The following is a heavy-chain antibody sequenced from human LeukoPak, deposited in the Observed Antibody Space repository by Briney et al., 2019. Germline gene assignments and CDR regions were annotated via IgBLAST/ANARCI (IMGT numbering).Heavy chain of an antibody. V-gene: IGHV3-30*18. CDR2: ISYDGSNK. CDR1: GFTFSSYG. CDR3: AKAGGCSFDY. Sequence: GGSLRLSCAASGFTFSSYGMHWVRQAPGKGLEWVAVISYDGSNKYYADAVKGRFTISSDNSKNPLYLQMNSLRAEDTAVYYCAKAGGCSFDYWGTGTLVTVSS. D-gene: IGHD2-15*01. J-gene: IGHJ4*02.